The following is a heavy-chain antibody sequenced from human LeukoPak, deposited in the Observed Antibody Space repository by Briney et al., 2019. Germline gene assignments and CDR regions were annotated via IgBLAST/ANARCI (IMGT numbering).Heavy chain of an antibody. CDR2: ISGSGGNT. Sequence: GGSLRLSCAASGFTFSSFAMSWVRQAPGKGLEWVSAISGSGGNTYYADSVKGRFTVSRDNAKNTVYLQMNSLRVEDSAVYYCVRDIPHNWFDSWGQGALVTVSS. CDR1: GFTFSSFA. J-gene: IGHJ5*01. V-gene: IGHV3-23*01. CDR3: VRDIPHNWFDS.